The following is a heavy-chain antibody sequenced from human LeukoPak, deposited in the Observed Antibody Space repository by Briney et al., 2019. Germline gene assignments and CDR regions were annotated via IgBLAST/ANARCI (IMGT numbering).Heavy chain of an antibody. CDR1: GFTFTNYA. CDR2: MSGRGVST. CDR3: EKDCNGGNCYIDY. J-gene: IGHJ4*02. Sequence: GGSLRLSCAASGFTFTNYAMSWVRQAPGKGLEWVSGMSGRGVSTYYADSVKGRFTISSDNSKNTMHLQMNSLRAEDTAIYYCEKDCNGGNCYIDYWGQGTLVTVAS. V-gene: IGHV3-23*01. D-gene: IGHD2-15*01.